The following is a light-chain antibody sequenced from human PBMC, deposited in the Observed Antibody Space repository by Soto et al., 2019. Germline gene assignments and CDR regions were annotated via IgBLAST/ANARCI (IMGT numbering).Light chain of an antibody. CDR1: HSVSSY. CDR2: DAS. Sequence: EIVLTQSPATLSLSPGERATLSCRASHSVSSYLACYQHKPGQAPRLLIYDASNRATDIPARFSGSGSGTDFTLTISSLESEDFAVYYCQQRGKWPRTFGQGTKLEIK. J-gene: IGKJ2*01. CDR3: QQRGKWPRT. V-gene: IGKV3-11*01.